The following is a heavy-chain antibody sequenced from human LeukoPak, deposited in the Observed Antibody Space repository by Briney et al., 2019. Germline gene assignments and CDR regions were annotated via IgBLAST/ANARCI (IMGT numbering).Heavy chain of an antibody. CDR2: INPGGGST. V-gene: IGHV1-46*01. Sequence: GASVKVSFKASGYTFTSYYMHWVRQAPGQGLEWMGIINPGGGSTTYAQKFQGRVTMTRDTSTSTVYMELSSLRSEDTAVYYCARRGWIAGTSLFDYWGQGTLVTVSS. CDR1: GYTFTSYY. J-gene: IGHJ4*02. CDR3: ARRGWIAGTSLFDY. D-gene: IGHD1-20*01.